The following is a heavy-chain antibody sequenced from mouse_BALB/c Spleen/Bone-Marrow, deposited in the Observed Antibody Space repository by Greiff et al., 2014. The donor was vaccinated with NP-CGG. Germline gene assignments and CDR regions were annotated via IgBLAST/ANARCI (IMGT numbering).Heavy chain of an antibody. J-gene: IGHJ4*01. D-gene: IGHD2-3*01. CDR3: ARALGDGYYYAMDY. CDR1: DYTFTSYW. V-gene: IGHV1S72*01. Sequence: QVQLQQSGAELVKPGAPVKLSCKASDYTFTSYWMNWAKQRPGRGLEWIGRIDPSDSETHYNQKFKDKATLTVDKSSSTAYIQXXXXXXXXSAVYYCARALGDGYYYAMDYWGQGTSVTVSS. CDR2: IDPSDSET.